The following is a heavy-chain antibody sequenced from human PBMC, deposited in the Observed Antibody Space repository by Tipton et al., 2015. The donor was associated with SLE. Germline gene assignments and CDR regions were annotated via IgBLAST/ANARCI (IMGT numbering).Heavy chain of an antibody. CDR2: IWYDGSNK. D-gene: IGHD4-23*01. CDR1: GFTFSSYG. CDR3: ARSYGGKAAFDY. V-gene: IGHV3-33*01. J-gene: IGHJ4*02. Sequence: SLRLSCAASGFTFSSYGMHWVRQASGKGLEWVAVIWYDGSNKYYADSVKGRFTISRDNSKNTLYLQMNSLRAEDTAVYYCARSYGGKAAFDYWGQGTLVTVSS.